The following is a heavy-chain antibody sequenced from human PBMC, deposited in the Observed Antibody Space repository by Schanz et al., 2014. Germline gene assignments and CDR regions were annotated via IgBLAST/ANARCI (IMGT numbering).Heavy chain of an antibody. Sequence: EMQVVESGGGSVQPGGSLRVSCAASGFTFSNYWMSWVRQAPGKGLEWVANIKQDGSEKFYVDSVKGRFTISRDNVKNALYLQMNSLRAEDTAVYYCAKGRMTATNFFDSWGQGTLVTVSS. CDR2: IKQDGSEK. V-gene: IGHV3-7*01. CDR1: GFTFSNYW. D-gene: IGHD1-7*01. J-gene: IGHJ4*02. CDR3: AKGRMTATNFFDS.